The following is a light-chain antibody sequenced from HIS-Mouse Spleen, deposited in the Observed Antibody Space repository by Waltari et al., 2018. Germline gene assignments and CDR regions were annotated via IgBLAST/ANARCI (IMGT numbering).Light chain of an antibody. Sequence: QSALTQPASVSGSPGQSITISCTGTSSDVGGYNYVSWYQQHPGKAPKLRIYDGSNRPSGVSHRFSGSKSGNTSSLTISALQAEDEADYYCSSYTGSSTLGGVFGGGTKLTVL. J-gene: IGLJ3*02. CDR3: SSYTGSSTLGGV. CDR2: DGS. CDR1: SSDVGGYNY. V-gene: IGLV2-14*03.